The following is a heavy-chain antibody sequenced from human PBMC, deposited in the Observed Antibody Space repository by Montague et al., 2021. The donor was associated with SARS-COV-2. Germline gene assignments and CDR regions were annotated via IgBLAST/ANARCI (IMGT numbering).Heavy chain of an antibody. J-gene: IGHJ4*02. Sequence: SETLSLTCAVYGGSFSNYYWSWIRQPPGKGLEWIGESDHRGSTNYNPSLKSRVTISVDTSKNQFSLRLSSVTAADTAVYYCARGILSMKMAVVVLSGGIYYFDCWGQGTLVAVSS. V-gene: IGHV4-34*01. CDR1: GGSFSNYY. CDR3: ARGILSMKMAVVVLSGGIYYFDC. CDR2: SDHRGST. D-gene: IGHD3-22*01.